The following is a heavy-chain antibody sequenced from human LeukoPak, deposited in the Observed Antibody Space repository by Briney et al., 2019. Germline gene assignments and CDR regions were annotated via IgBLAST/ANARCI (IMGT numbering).Heavy chain of an antibody. CDR2: MSISGNT. D-gene: IGHD3-22*01. J-gene: IGHJ4*02. CDR3: ARQSSGSYVYFDF. V-gene: IGHV4-4*07. Sequence: SETLSLTCTVSGASISSHYYSWIRQPAGKGLEWIGRMSISGNTNYNPSLKSRVTISVDKSKNQFSLKLSSVTAADTAMYYCARQSSGSYVYFDFWGQGTLVTVSS. CDR1: GASISSHY.